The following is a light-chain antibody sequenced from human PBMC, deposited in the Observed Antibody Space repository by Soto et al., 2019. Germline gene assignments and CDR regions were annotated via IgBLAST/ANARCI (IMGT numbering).Light chain of an antibody. Sequence: AIQLTQSPSSLSASVGDRVSITCRASQGIGSALAWYQLKPGAAPALLIYDASTLESGVPSRFSGSRSRADFTLTISSLQPEDFATYYCQNFRSSAISFGGGTKVDIK. J-gene: IGKJ4*01. V-gene: IGKV1-13*02. CDR3: QNFRSSAIS. CDR1: QGIGSA. CDR2: DAS.